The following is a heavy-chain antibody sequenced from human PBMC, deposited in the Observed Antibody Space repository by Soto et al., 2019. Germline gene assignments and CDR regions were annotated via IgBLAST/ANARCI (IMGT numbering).Heavy chain of an antibody. CDR2: ISSRSDI. Sequence: GGSLRLSCVVSGFPFSTYSINLVRQSPGKGLEWVSSISSRSDIYYADSVKGRFTISRDNAKNSVSLQMNRLRAEDTAVSYCAREYTAWTLEYGLEVWDQGTTLTLYS. D-gene: IGHD1-1*01. V-gene: IGHV3-21*01. CDR3: AREYTAWTLEYGLEV. CDR1: GFPFSTYS. J-gene: IGHJ6*02.